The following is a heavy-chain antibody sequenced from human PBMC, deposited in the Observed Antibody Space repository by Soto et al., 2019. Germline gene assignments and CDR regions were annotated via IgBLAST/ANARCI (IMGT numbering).Heavy chain of an antibody. CDR3: ARAPPPTIAVAGTDWFDP. CDR2: IWYDGSNK. D-gene: IGHD6-19*01. J-gene: IGHJ5*02. V-gene: IGHV3-33*01. CDR1: GGTCSSYG. Sequence: GGSLRLSCAASGGTCSSYGRHWVRQAPGKGLEWVAVIWYDGSNKYYADSVKGRFTISRDNSKNTLYLQMNSLRAEDTAVYYCARAPPPTIAVAGTDWFDPWGQGTLVTVSS.